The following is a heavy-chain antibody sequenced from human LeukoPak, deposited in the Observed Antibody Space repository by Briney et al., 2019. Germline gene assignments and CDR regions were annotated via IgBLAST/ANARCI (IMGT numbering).Heavy chain of an antibody. D-gene: IGHD5-18*01. V-gene: IGHV1-18*01. CDR2: ISAYNGNT. Sequence: ASVKVSCKASGYTFTSYGISWVRQAPGQGLEWMGWISAYNGNTNYAQKLQGRVTMTTDTSTSTAYMELRSLRSDDTAVYYCARESWRRGYSYPGFDYWGQGTLVTVSS. CDR3: ARESWRRGYSYPGFDY. CDR1: GYTFTSYG. J-gene: IGHJ4*02.